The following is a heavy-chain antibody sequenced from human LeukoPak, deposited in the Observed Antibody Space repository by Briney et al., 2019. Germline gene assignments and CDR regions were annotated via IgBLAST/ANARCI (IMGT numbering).Heavy chain of an antibody. Sequence: GASVKVSCKASGYTSPSFGISWVRQAPGQGLEWMGWISAYNGNTNYVQKLQGRVTMTTDTSTSTAYMELRSLRSDDTAVYYCARVGATERPGLLHDAFDIWGQGTMVTVSS. V-gene: IGHV1-18*01. CDR2: ISAYNGNT. CDR1: GYTSPSFG. J-gene: IGHJ3*02. CDR3: ARVGATERPGLLHDAFDI. D-gene: IGHD1-26*01.